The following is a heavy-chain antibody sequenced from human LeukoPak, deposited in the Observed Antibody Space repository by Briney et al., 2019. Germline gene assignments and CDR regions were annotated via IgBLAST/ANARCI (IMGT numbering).Heavy chain of an antibody. CDR1: GGSISNYY. J-gene: IGHJ5*02. CDR2: IYYSANT. D-gene: IGHD4-17*01. CDR3: ARYGDTRFDP. V-gene: IGHV4-59*01. Sequence: PSGTLSLTCTVSGGSISNYYWSWIRQPPGKELECIGYIYYSANTNYNPSLKSRVTISVDPSKNQFSLRLTAVTAADTAVYYCARYGDTRFDPWGQGTLVTVSS.